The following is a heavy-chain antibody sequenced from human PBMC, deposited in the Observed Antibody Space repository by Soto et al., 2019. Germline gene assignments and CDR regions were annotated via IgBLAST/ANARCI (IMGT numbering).Heavy chain of an antibody. CDR3: ARDMVGLGYSYGKPDY. CDR1: GCTFISYG. Sequence: TGGSMRVSWAAAGCTFISYGRRWIRQAPGKGLEWVAVISYDGSNEYYADSVKGRFTISRDNSKNTLYLQMNSLRAEDTAVYYCARDMVGLGYSYGKPDYWGQGTLVTVSS. CDR2: ISYDGSNE. D-gene: IGHD5-18*01. V-gene: IGHV3-30-3*01. J-gene: IGHJ4*02.